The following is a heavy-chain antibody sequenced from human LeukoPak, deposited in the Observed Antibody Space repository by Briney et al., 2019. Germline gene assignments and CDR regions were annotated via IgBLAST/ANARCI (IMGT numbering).Heavy chain of an antibody. D-gene: IGHD3-10*01. CDR3: AKDHLEVRAFDY. V-gene: IGHV3-30*18. Sequence: GGSLRLSCAASGFTFSNYCMSWVRQAPGKGLEWVAVISYDGSNKYYADSVKGRFTISRDNSKNTLYLQMNSLRTEDTAVYYCAKDHLEVRAFDYWGQGTQVTVSS. CDR2: ISYDGSNK. CDR1: GFTFSNYC. J-gene: IGHJ4*02.